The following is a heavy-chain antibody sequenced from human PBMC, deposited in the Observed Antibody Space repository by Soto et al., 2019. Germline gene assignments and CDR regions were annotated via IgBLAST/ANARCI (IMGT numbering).Heavy chain of an antibody. V-gene: IGHV4-28*01. CDR1: GYSISSSNW. CDR3: ARREIQGPIDY. CDR2: IYYSGTT. J-gene: IGHJ4*02. Sequence: QVQLQESGPGLVKPSDTLSLTCAVSGYSISSSNWWGWIRQPPGKGLEWIGYIYYSGTTYYNPSLNSRVPMSVDTSKNQFSLKLTSVTAVDKAVDYCARREIQGPIDYWGQGTLVTVSS. D-gene: IGHD1-26*01.